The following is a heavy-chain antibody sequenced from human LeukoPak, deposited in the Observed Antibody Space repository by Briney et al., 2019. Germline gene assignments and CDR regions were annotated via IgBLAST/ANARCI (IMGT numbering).Heavy chain of an antibody. V-gene: IGHV3-23*01. CDR2: ISGSGGST. J-gene: IGHJ6*03. CDR3: AKDPRYCSGGSCYIYFYYYMDV. D-gene: IGHD2-15*01. Sequence: GGSLRLSCAASGFTFSSYGMSWVRQAPGKGLEWVSAISGSGGSTYYADSVKGRFTISRDNFKGTLFLQMNSLRAEDTAVYYCAKDPRYCSGGSCYIYFYYYMDVWGKGTTVTVSS. CDR1: GFTFSSYG.